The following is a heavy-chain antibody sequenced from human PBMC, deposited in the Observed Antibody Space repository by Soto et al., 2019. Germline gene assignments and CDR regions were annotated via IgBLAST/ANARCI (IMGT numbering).Heavy chain of an antibody. J-gene: IGHJ6*03. CDR1: GFTVSSNY. Sequence: GGSLRLSCAASGFTVSSNYMSWVRQAPGKGLEWVSVIYSGGSTYYADSVKGRFTISRDNSKNTLYLQMNSLRAEDTAVYYCARSTVTTVGYYYYMDVWGKGTTVTVSS. CDR3: ARSTVTTVGYYYYMDV. D-gene: IGHD4-4*01. V-gene: IGHV3-66*01. CDR2: IYSGGST.